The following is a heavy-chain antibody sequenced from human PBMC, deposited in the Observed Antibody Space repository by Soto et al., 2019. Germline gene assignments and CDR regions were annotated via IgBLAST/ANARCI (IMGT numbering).Heavy chain of an antibody. CDR3: ARDASPYYDFWSGYHYYYGMDV. D-gene: IGHD3-3*01. Sequence: SSETLSLTCTVSGGSISSGDYYWSWIRQPPGKGLEWIGYIYYSGSTYYNPSLKSRVTISVDTSKNQFSLKLSSVTAADTAVYYCARDASPYYDFWSGYHYYYGMDVWGQGTTVTVSS. CDR2: IYYSGST. CDR1: GGSISSGDYY. V-gene: IGHV4-30-4*01. J-gene: IGHJ6*02.